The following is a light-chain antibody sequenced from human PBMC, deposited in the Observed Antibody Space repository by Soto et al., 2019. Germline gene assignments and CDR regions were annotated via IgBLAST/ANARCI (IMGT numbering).Light chain of an antibody. J-gene: IGLJ7*01. CDR1: TGAVTSGHY. CDR3: LLSYSGAHVI. V-gene: IGLV7-46*01. CDR2: DTS. Sequence: QAVVTQEPSLTVSPGGTVTLTCGSNTGAVTSGHYPYWFQQKPGQAPMTLIFDTSNKPSWTPARFSGSLFGGKATLTLSGAQPEDEAEYYCLLSYSGAHVIXGGGTQLTVL.